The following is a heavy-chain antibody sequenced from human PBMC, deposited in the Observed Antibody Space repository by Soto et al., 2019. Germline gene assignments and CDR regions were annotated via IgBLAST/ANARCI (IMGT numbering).Heavy chain of an antibody. V-gene: IGHV1-69*08. CDR1: GGTFSSYT. J-gene: IGHJ5*02. CDR3: AREESITIFGVVKTGWFDP. CDR2: IIPILGIA. D-gene: IGHD3-3*01. Sequence: QVQLVQSGAEVKKPGSSVKVSCKASGGTFSSYTISWVRQAPGQGLEWMGRIIPILGIANYAQKFQGRVTITADKTTSTAYMELSSLRSEDTAVYYCAREESITIFGVVKTGWFDPWGQGPLVTVSS.